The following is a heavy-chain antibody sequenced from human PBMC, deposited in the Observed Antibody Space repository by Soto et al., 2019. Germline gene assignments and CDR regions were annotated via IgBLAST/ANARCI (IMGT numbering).Heavy chain of an antibody. CDR3: ARRYYYYGMDV. Sequence: PGESLTASCEGSGYRFTRYWIVSVLQMPGKGLEWMGITYPGDSDTRYSPPFQGQVTISSDKSISTAYLQWSSLKSSDTAMYYCARRYYYYGMDVWGQGTTVTVSS. CDR2: TYPGDSDT. V-gene: IGHV5-51*01. CDR1: GYRFTRYW. J-gene: IGHJ6*02.